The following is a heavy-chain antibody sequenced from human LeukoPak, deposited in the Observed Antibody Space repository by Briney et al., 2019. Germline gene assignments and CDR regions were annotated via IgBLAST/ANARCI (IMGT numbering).Heavy chain of an antibody. V-gene: IGHV1-18*01. D-gene: IGHD2-2*01. CDR3: ASSSIDCSSTSCYHYYYYYMDV. Sequence: ASVKVSCKASGYTFTSYGISWVRQAPGQGLEWMGWISAYNGNTNYAQKLQGRVTMTTDTSTSTAYMELRSLRSDDTAVYYCASSSIDCSSTSCYHYYYYYMDVWGKGTTVTISS. J-gene: IGHJ6*03. CDR2: ISAYNGNT. CDR1: GYTFTSYG.